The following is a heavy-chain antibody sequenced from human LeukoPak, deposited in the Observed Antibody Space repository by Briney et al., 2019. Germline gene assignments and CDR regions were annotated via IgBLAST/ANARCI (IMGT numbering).Heavy chain of an antibody. CDR1: GFTFSSYA. V-gene: IGHV3-30*04. D-gene: IGHD3-22*01. Sequence: GRSLRLSCAASGFTFSSYAMHWVRQAPGKGLEWVAVISYDGSNKYYADSVKGRFTISRDNSKNTLYLQMNSLRAEDTAVYYCARDRNYFDSSGWTPFDYWGQGTLVTVSS. J-gene: IGHJ4*02. CDR2: ISYDGSNK. CDR3: ARDRNYFDSSGWTPFDY.